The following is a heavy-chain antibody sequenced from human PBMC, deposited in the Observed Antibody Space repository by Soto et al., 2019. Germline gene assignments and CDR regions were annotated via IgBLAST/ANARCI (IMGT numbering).Heavy chain of an antibody. D-gene: IGHD6-19*01. Sequence: GGSLRLSCAVSGVTFSSHWMHWVRQAPGKGLEWVSRINSDGSRTTYADSVKGRFTISRDNAKNTLYLQVNSLRAEDTAVYYCARDFYSSGWYFYDYWGQGTLVTVSS. CDR3: ARDFYSSGWYFYDY. CDR1: GVTFSSHW. J-gene: IGHJ4*02. V-gene: IGHV3-74*01. CDR2: INSDGSRT.